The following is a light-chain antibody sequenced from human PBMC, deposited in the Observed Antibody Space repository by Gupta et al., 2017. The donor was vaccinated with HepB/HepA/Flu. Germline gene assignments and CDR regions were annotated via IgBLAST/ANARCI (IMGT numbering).Light chain of an antibody. Sequence: EIVMTQSPATLSVSPGERATLSCRASQSINSNLAWYQQKPGQPPRLLMYGASSRATGITARFSGSGYGTEFILTISSRQSEDIAIYYCQQYYNWPPLTFGGGTKVEIK. J-gene: IGKJ4*01. CDR3: QQYYNWPPLT. CDR1: QSINSN. V-gene: IGKV3-15*01. CDR2: GAS.